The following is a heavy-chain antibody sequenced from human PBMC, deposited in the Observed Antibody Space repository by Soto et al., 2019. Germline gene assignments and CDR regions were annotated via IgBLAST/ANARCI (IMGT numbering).Heavy chain of an antibody. CDR2: IYYSGST. J-gene: IGHJ5*02. CDR3: ASRDYYDTDNWFDP. Sequence: SSETLSLTCTVSGGSISSSSYYWCWIRQPPGKGLEWIGSIYYSGSTYYNPSLKSRVTISVDTSKNQFSLKLSSVTAADTAVYYCASRDYYDTDNWFDPWGQGTLVTVSS. CDR1: GGSISSSSYY. V-gene: IGHV4-39*01. D-gene: IGHD3-22*01.